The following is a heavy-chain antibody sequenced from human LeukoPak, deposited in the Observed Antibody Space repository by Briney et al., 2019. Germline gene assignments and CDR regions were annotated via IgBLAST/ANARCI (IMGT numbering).Heavy chain of an antibody. D-gene: IGHD6-19*01. Sequence: TSETLSLSCTVSGGSISGHYWSWIRQPPGKGLEWIGYIYYSGSTNYNASFKSRVTISLDTSKNQFSLKLNSVTAADTAVYYCARHPAGRIFTFDYWGQGTLVTVSS. CDR2: IYYSGST. CDR1: GGSISGHY. J-gene: IGHJ4*02. V-gene: IGHV4-59*11. CDR3: ARHPAGRIFTFDY.